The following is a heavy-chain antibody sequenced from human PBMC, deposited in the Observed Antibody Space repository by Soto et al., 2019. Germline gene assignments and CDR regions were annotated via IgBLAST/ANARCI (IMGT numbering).Heavy chain of an antibody. D-gene: IGHD2-8*01. CDR1: GGTFSSYA. CDR3: ARDPVDCTNGVCYTGFAY. Sequence: QVQLVQSGAEVKKPGSSVKVSCKASGGTFSSYAISWVRQAPGHGLEWMGGIIPIFGTANYAQKFQGRVTITADESTSTAYMELSSLRSEDTAVYYCARDPVDCTNGVCYTGFAYWGQGALVDVSS. V-gene: IGHV1-69*01. J-gene: IGHJ4*02. CDR2: IIPIFGTA.